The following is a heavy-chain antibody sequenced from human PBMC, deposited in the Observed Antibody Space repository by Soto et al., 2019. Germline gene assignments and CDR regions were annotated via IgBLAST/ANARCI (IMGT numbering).Heavy chain of an antibody. V-gene: IGHV3-23*01. D-gene: IGHD2-21*02. CDR3: VKDLVVLSAIFDS. CDR1: GFTLGNYA. Sequence: GGSLRLSCAASGFTLGNYAMGWVRQAPGKGLEWVSGIVASGGRTFYADSAKGRFTISRDNSRSTLYLQMNSLRADDTAVYYCVKDLVVLSAIFDSWGRGTLVTVSS. CDR2: IVASGGRT. J-gene: IGHJ4*02.